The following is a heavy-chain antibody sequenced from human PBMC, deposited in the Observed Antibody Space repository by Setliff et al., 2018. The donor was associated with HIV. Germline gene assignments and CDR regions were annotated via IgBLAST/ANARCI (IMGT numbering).Heavy chain of an antibody. CDR2: INHSGST. J-gene: IGHJ1*01. V-gene: IGHV4-34*01. CDR3: ARARRAGSGPKYFQH. CDR1: GGSFNGYY. Sequence: SETLSLTCAVYGGSFNGYYWSWIRQPPGKGLEWIGEINHSGSTNYNPSLKSRVAMSVDKSKNQFSLRLSSVTAADTAVYYCARARRAGSGPKYFQHWGQGTLVTVSS. D-gene: IGHD2-15*01.